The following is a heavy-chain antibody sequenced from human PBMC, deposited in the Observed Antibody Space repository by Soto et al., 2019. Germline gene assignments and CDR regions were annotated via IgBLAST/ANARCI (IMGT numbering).Heavy chain of an antibody. CDR2: IYYSGST. D-gene: IGHD3-10*01. Sequence: PSETLSLTCTVSGGSISSYYWSWIRQPPGKGLKWIGYIYYSGSTNYTPSLKSRVTISVDTSKNQFSLKLNSMTAADTAVYYCARHNYGSGSTYFDYWGQGTLVTVSS. V-gene: IGHV4-59*08. J-gene: IGHJ4*02. CDR3: ARHNYGSGSTYFDY. CDR1: GGSISSYY.